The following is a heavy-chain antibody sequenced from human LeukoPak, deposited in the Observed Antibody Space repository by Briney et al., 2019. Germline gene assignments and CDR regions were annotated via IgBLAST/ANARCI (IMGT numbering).Heavy chain of an antibody. V-gene: IGHV3-30-3*01. CDR2: ISYDGSNK. CDR3: ARGQYDFDY. D-gene: IGHD3-3*01. Sequence: PGGSLRLSCAASGFTFSSYAMHWVRQAPGKGLEWVAVISYDGSNKYYADSVKGRFTISRDNSKNTLYLQMNSLRAEDTAVYYCARGQYDFDYWGQGTLVTVSS. J-gene: IGHJ4*02. CDR1: GFTFSSYA.